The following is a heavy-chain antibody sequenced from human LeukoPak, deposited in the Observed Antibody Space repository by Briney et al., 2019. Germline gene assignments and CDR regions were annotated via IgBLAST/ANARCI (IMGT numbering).Heavy chain of an antibody. CDR1: GASVDDYY. CDR3: TRMRAGHDY. J-gene: IGHJ4*03. CDR2: INHSGYT. Sequence: SETLSLTCAVSGASVDDYYWSWVRQTPGKGLEWIGEINHSGYTNDNPSLKSRLTLSIDTSRKQFSLNLRSVTVADAGTYYYTRMRAGHDYRGHGTLVTVSS. D-gene: IGHD3-10*01. V-gene: IGHV4-34*10.